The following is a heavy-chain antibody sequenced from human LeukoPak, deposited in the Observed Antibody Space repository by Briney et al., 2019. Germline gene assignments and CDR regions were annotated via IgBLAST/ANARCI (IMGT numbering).Heavy chain of an antibody. Sequence: TSETLSLTCAVYGGSFSGYYWSWIRQLPGKGLEWIGEINHSGSTNYNPSLKSRVTISVDTSKNQFSLKLSSVTAADTAVYYCARSYSNYVYYYYYMDVWGKGTTVTVSS. CDR2: INHSGST. J-gene: IGHJ6*03. CDR1: GGSFSGYY. V-gene: IGHV4-34*01. CDR3: ARSYSNYVYYYYYMDV. D-gene: IGHD4-11*01.